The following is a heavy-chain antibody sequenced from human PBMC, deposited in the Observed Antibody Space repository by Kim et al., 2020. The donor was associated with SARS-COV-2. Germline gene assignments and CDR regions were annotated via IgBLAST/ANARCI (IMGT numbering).Heavy chain of an antibody. CDR1: GFTFSSYA. Sequence: GGSLRLSCAASGFTFSSYAMHWVRQAPGKGLEWVAVISYDGSNKYYADSVKGRFTISRDNSKNMLYLQMNSLRAEDKAVYYCARDVYGDYGGYWGQGTLVTVAS. CDR2: ISYDGSNK. J-gene: IGHJ4*02. V-gene: IGHV3-30*04. D-gene: IGHD4-17*01. CDR3: ARDVYGDYGGY.